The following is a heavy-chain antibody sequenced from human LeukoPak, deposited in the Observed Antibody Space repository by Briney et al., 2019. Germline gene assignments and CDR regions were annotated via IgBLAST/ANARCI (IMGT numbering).Heavy chain of an antibody. CDR2: ISSSGSTI. V-gene: IGHV3-48*03. D-gene: IGHD3-10*02. CDR3: AELGITMTGGV. CDR1: GFTFSSYE. Sequence: GGSLRLSCAASGFTFSSYEMNWVRKAPGKGLEWVSYISSSGSTIYYADSVKGRFTISRDNAKNSLYPQMNSLRAEDTAVYYCAELGITMTGGVWGKGTTVTISS. J-gene: IGHJ6*04.